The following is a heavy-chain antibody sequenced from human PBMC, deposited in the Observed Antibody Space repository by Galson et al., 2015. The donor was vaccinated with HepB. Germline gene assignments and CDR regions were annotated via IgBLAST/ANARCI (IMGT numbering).Heavy chain of an antibody. J-gene: IGHJ3*02. D-gene: IGHD6-19*01. V-gene: IGHV5-51*01. CDR1: GYSFTSYW. CDR2: IYPGDSDT. Sequence: QSGAEVKKPGESLKISCKGSGYSFTSYWIGWVRQMPGKGLEWMGIIYPGDSDTRYSPSFQGQVTISADKSISTAYLQWSSLKASDTAMYYCARNSVDSSLLYHDAFDIWGQGTMVTASS. CDR3: ARNSVDSSLLYHDAFDI.